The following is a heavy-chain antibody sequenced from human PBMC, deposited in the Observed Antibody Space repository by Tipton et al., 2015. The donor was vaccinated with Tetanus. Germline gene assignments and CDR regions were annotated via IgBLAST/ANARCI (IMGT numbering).Heavy chain of an antibody. V-gene: IGHV4-61*01. D-gene: IGHD3-3*01. CDR3: ARSKLRFSPYFDV. CDR1: GGSVTTDRSY. J-gene: IGHJ2*01. Sequence: TLSLTCAVSGGSVTTDRSYWTWIRQPPGKGLEWIGFVSDTGTTNYKPSLGSRVSMSVDTSKNQFSLRLDSVTAADTATYYCARSKLRFSPYFDVWGRGTPVIVSS. CDR2: VSDTGTT.